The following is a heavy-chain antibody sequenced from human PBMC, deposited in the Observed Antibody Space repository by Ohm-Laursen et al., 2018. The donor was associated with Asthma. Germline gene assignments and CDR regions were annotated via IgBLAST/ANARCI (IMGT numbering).Heavy chain of an antibody. CDR1: GGSISSGGYY. J-gene: IGHJ4*02. CDR2: IYYSGST. Sequence: SDTLSLTCTVSGGSISSGGYYWSWIRQHPGKGLEWMGYIYYSGSTYYNPSLKSRVTISVDTSKNQFSLKLSSVTAADTAVYYCARVQSGAPDYWGQGTLVTVSS. V-gene: IGHV4-31*03. D-gene: IGHD7-27*01. CDR3: ARVQSGAPDY.